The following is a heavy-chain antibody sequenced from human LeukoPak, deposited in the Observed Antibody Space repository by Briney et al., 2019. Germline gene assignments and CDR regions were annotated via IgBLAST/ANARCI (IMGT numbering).Heavy chain of an antibody. D-gene: IGHD3-22*01. Sequence: ASVKVSCKASGYTFTGYYMHWVRQAPGQGLEWMGWISPHNGNTKYAQKLQGRVTMTTDTSTSTVYMELRSLRSDDTAVYYCARVPYDSSGYYRDWGQGTLVTVSS. CDR2: ISPHNGNT. CDR3: ARVPYDSSGYYRD. V-gene: IGHV1-18*04. J-gene: IGHJ4*02. CDR1: GYTFTGYY.